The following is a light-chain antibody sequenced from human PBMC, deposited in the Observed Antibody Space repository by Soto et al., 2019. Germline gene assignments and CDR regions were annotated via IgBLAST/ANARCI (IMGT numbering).Light chain of an antibody. CDR1: RRDVGGYNY. Sequence: QSALTQPASVSGSPGQSITISSTGTRRDVGGYNYVSWYQQYPGKSPKLLIYEVTHRPSGVSNRFSGSKSGNTASLTISGLQAEDEADYYCSSYTISNTLPFVFGTGTKLTVL. V-gene: IGLV2-14*01. J-gene: IGLJ1*01. CDR2: EVT. CDR3: SSYTISNTLPFV.